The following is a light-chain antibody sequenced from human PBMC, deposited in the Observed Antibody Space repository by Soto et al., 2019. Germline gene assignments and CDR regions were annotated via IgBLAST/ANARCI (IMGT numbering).Light chain of an antibody. CDR2: GNS. Sequence: QSVLTQPPSVSGAPGQRVTISCTGSSSNIGAGYDVHWYQQLPGTAPKLLIYGNSNRPSGVPDRFSGSTSGTSASLAITGLQAEDEADYYCQSYDSSLSGHVVFGGGTQLTVL. V-gene: IGLV1-40*01. CDR3: QSYDSSLSGHVV. J-gene: IGLJ2*01. CDR1: SSNIGAGYD.